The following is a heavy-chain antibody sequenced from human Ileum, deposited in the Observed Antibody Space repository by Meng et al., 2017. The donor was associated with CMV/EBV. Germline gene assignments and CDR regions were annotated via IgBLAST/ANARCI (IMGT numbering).Heavy chain of an antibody. CDR3: ARDLEFLALDY. J-gene: IGHJ4*02. CDR2: IKYDGSEK. Sequence: GGSLRLSCVASGFTFRNYYMNWVRQAPGKGLEWVASIKYDGSEKFYVDSVKGRFTISRDNAKNSLYLQMNSLRAEDTAVYYCARDLEFLALDYWGQGRLGTVSS. CDR1: GFTFRNYY. V-gene: IGHV3-7*01. D-gene: IGHD3-3*01.